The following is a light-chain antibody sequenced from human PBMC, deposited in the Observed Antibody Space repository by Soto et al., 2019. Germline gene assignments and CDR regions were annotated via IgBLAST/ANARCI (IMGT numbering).Light chain of an antibody. CDR3: QQRNNWPLT. Sequence: EIVLTQSPGTLSLSPGERATLSCRASQSVSSSYLAWYQQKVGQAPRLLIYGASSRATGIPDRFSGSGSGTDFTLTISRLEPEDFAVYYCQQRNNWPLTFGGGTKVEIK. J-gene: IGKJ4*02. V-gene: IGKV3D-20*02. CDR1: QSVSSSY. CDR2: GAS.